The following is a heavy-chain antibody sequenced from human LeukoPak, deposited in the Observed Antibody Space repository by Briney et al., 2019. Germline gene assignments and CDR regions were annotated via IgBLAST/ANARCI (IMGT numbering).Heavy chain of an antibody. Sequence: ASVKVSCKASGYTFTSYGISWVRQAPGQGLEWMGGIIPIFGTANYAQKFQGRVTITADESTSTAYMELSSLRSDDAAVYYCARGWLAETTVVTPYNYWGQGTLVTVSS. J-gene: IGHJ4*02. CDR3: ARGWLAETTVVTPYNY. CDR1: GYTFTSYG. CDR2: IIPIFGTA. V-gene: IGHV1-69*13. D-gene: IGHD4-23*01.